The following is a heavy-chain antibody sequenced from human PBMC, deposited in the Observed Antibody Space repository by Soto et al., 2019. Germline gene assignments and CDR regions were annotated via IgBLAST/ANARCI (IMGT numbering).Heavy chain of an antibody. J-gene: IGHJ5*02. CDR3: ARDYDILTGYSGVGWFDP. CDR1: GGSFSGYY. Sequence: SETLSLTCAVYGGSFSGYYWSWIRQPPGKGLEWIGEINHSGSTNYNPSLKSRVTISVDTSKNQFSLKLSSVTAADTAVYYCARDYDILTGYSGVGWFDPWGQGTLVTVSS. D-gene: IGHD3-9*01. V-gene: IGHV4-34*01. CDR2: INHSGST.